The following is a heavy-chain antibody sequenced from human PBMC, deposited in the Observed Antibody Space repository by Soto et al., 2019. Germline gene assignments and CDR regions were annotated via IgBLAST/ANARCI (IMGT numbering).Heavy chain of an antibody. CDR2: ISYDGSNK. V-gene: IGHV3-30*18. Sequence: GGSLRLSCAASGFTFSSYGMHWVRQAPGKGLEWVAVISYDGSNKYYADSVKGRFTISRDNSKNTLYLQMNSLRAEDTAVYYCAKDPGLYGSGSPNWFDPWGQGTLVTVSS. J-gene: IGHJ5*02. CDR3: AKDPGLYGSGSPNWFDP. CDR1: GFTFSSYG. D-gene: IGHD3-10*01.